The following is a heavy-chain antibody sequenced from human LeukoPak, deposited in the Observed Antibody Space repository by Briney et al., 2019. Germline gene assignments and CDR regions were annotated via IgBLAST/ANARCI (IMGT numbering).Heavy chain of an antibody. Sequence: GGSLRLSCAVFGFTVSNNYMNWVRQAPGKGLEWVSVIYSGGSTYYADSVKGRFTISRDNAKNSLYLQMNGLRAEDTAVYYCARNMEGSMTLFDYWGQGTLVTVSS. V-gene: IGHV3-66*01. CDR3: ARNMEGSMTLFDY. J-gene: IGHJ4*02. D-gene: IGHD1-1*01. CDR1: GFTVSNNY. CDR2: IYSGGST.